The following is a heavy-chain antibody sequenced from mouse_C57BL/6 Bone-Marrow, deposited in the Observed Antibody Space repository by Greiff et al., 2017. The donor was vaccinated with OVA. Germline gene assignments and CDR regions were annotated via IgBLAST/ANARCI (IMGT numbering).Heavy chain of an antibody. V-gene: IGHV1-82*01. CDR1: GYAFSSSW. CDR2: IYPGDGDT. J-gene: IGHJ4*01. D-gene: IGHD2-2*01. CDR3: APIYYGYVYYAMDY. Sequence: QVQLQQSGPELVKPGASVKISCKASGYAFSSSWMNWVKQRPGKGLEWIGRIYPGDGDTNYNGKFKGKATLTADKSSSTAYMQLSSLTSEDSAVYFCAPIYYGYVYYAMDYGGQGTSVTVSS.